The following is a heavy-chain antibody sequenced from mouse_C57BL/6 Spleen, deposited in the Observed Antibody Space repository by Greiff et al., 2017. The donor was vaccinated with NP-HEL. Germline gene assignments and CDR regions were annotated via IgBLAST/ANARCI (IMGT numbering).Heavy chain of an antibody. Sequence: QVQLQQSGPELVKPGASVKISCKASGYAFSSSWMNWVKQRPGKGLEWIGRIYPGDGDTNYNVKFKGKATLTADKSSSTAYMQLSSLTSEDSAVYFCARFTTVVATRGAMDYWGQGTSVTVSS. CDR3: ARFTTVVATRGAMDY. D-gene: IGHD1-1*01. CDR2: IYPGDGDT. CDR1: GYAFSSSW. J-gene: IGHJ4*01. V-gene: IGHV1-82*01.